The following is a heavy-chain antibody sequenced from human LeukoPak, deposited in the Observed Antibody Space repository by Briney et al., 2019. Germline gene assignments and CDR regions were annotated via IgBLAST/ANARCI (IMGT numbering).Heavy chain of an antibody. J-gene: IGHJ3*02. CDR1: GYTFTGYY. V-gene: IGHV1-2*04. CDR2: INPNSGGT. CDR3: ARGGDSSGWGLAAFDI. Sequence: AASVKVSCKASGYTFTGYYMHWVRQAPGQGLEWMGWINPNSGGTNYAQKFQGWVTMTRDTSISTAYMELSRLRSDDTAVYHCARGGDSSGWGLAAFDIWGQGTMVTVSS. D-gene: IGHD6-19*01.